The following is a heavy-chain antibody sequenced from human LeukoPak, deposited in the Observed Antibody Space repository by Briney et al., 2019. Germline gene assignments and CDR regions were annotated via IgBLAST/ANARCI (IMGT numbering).Heavy chain of an antibody. V-gene: IGHV4-34*01. J-gene: IGHJ5*02. CDR3: ARDSCSSTSCQASVDWFDP. CDR2: INHSGST. Sequence: SETLSLTCAVYGGSFSGYYWSWIRQPPGKGLEWIGEINHSGSTNYNPSLKSRVTISVDTSKNQFSLKLNSVTAADTAVYYCARDSCSSTSCQASVDWFDPWGQGTLVTVSS. D-gene: IGHD2-2*01. CDR1: GGSFSGYY.